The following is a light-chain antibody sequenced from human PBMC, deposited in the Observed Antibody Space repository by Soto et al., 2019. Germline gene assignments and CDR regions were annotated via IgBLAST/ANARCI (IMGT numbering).Light chain of an antibody. V-gene: IGKV1-27*01. CDR1: QGISNY. CDR2: SAS. Sequence: DIQMTQSPSSLSASVGDRVTITCRASQGISNYLSWYQQKPGKVPTLLIYSASTLQSGVPSRFSGSGSGTDFTLTISSLQPEDVATYYCQKYNSAPPTFGQGTKLEIK. CDR3: QKYNSAPPT. J-gene: IGKJ2*01.